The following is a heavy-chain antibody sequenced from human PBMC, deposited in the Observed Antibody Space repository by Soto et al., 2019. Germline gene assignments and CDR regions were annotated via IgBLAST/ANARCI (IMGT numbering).Heavy chain of an antibody. CDR1: GGSISSSSYY. CDR3: ARHPDMGAEYYYYGMDG. D-gene: IGHD1-26*01. V-gene: IGHV4-39*01. J-gene: IGHJ6*02. CDR2: IYYSGST. Sequence: SETLSLTCTVSGGSISSSSYYWGWIRQPPGKGLEWIGSIYYSGSTYYNPSLKSRVTISVDTSKNQFSLKLSSVTAADTAVYYCARHPDMGAEYYYYGMDGWAQGTTVTVSS.